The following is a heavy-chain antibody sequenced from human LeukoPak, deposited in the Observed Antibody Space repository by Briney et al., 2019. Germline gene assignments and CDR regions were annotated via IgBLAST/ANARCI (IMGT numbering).Heavy chain of an antibody. D-gene: IGHD3-22*01. Sequence: GGSLRLSCAASGFTVSTNYMSWVRQAPGKGLEWVSLIYSGGTTYYADSVKGRFTISRDNSKNTLYLQMNSLTAADTAVYYCARFEFTPDYYDTSGYPEGFDYWGQGTLVTVSS. CDR3: ARFEFTPDYYDTSGYPEGFDY. CDR1: GFTVSTNY. V-gene: IGHV3-53*01. CDR2: IYSGGTT. J-gene: IGHJ4*02.